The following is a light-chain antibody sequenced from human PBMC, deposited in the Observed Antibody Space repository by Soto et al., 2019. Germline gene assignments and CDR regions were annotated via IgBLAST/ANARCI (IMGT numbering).Light chain of an antibody. Sequence: EIQMAQSPSTRSASVGDRVTITCRASQTISSWLAWYQQKPGMAPKLLIYKASTLQSGVPSRFSGSGSGTEFTLTISSLQPDDFASYYCQQYSRCSAFGQGTKVDIK. V-gene: IGKV1-5*03. CDR3: QQYSRCSA. CDR2: KAS. CDR1: QTISSW. J-gene: IGKJ1*01.